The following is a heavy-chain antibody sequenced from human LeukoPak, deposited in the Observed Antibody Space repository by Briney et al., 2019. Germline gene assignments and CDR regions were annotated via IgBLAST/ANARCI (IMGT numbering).Heavy chain of an antibody. CDR1: EYPFTNYD. J-gene: IGHJ5*02. CDR2: INPNSGGT. V-gene: IGHV1-2*02. Sequence: ASVKVSCKASEYPFTNYDMHWVRQAAGQRLEWMGWINPNSGGTNYAQKFQGRVTMTRDTSISTAYMELSRLRSDDTAVYYCVRDRGSSTSGSWFDPWGQGTLVTVSS. D-gene: IGHD2-2*01. CDR3: VRDRGSSTSGSWFDP.